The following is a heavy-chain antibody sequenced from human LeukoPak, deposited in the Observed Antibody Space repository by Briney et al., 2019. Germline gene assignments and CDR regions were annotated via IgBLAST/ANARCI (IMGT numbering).Heavy chain of an antibody. CDR3: AKTFPYGTTWFGFCDH. Sequence: PGGSLRLSCAASGFPFSNNVMTWVRQARGRGLDWLSAISGGGGDTYYADSVKGRFTISRDNSKNILYLQMSSLTAEDTAVYYCAKTFPYGTTWFGFCDHWGQGALVTVSS. D-gene: IGHD3-10*01. J-gene: IGHJ5*02. CDR2: ISGGGGDT. V-gene: IGHV3-23*01. CDR1: GFPFSNNV.